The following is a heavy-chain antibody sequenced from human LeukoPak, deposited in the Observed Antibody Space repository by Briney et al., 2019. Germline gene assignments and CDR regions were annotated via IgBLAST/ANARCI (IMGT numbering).Heavy chain of an antibody. CDR3: AREPRGYNPDWVFDY. CDR1: GYTFTNYG. D-gene: IGHD5-24*01. CDR2: INTYNGNT. V-gene: IGHV1-18*01. J-gene: IGHJ4*02. Sequence: GASVKVSCKASGYTFTNYGITWVRQAPGQGLEWMAWINTYNGNTNYAQKLQGRVTMTTDTSTSTAYMELRSLRSDDTAVYYCAREPRGYNPDWVFDYWGQGTLVTVSS.